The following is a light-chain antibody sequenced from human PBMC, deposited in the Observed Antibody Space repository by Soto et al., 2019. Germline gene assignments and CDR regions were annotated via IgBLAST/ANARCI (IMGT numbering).Light chain of an antibody. V-gene: IGLV1-47*01. CDR1: SSNIGHNY. Sequence: QSVLTQPPSASGTPGQRVTISCSGSSSNIGHNYVYWYQQLPATAPKLLIYKNDQRPSGVPDRFSGSKSGTSASLAISGLRSEDEADYYCAAWDDSLSGWVFGGGTQLTVL. CDR2: KND. CDR3: AAWDDSLSGWV. J-gene: IGLJ3*02.